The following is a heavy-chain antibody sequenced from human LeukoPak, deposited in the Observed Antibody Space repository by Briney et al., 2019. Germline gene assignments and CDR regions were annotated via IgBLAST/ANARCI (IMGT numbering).Heavy chain of an antibody. CDR1: GGSISSGRYF. J-gene: IGHJ4*02. V-gene: IGHV4-61*02. D-gene: IGHD5-12*01. CDR2: IFTRGAT. CDR3: ARDDGGYGLFDY. Sequence: PSETLSLTCSVSGGSISSGRYFWTWIRQPAGKALEWIGRIFTRGATNYNPSLKSRVTISIDMSKNQFSLKLSSVTAADTAVYYCARDDGGYGLFDYWGQGTLVTVSS.